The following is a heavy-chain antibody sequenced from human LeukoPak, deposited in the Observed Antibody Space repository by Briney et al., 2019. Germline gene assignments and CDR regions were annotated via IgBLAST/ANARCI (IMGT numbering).Heavy chain of an antibody. D-gene: IGHD6-6*01. CDR1: GFTFSSYA. CDR3: AKSSDIVVIIAARFDL. Sequence: GGSLRLSCAASGFTFSSYAMSWVRQAPGKGLEWVSAISGGAASTYYADSVKGRFTISRDNSKNTLYLQMDSLRAVDTAIYYCAKSSDIVVIIAARFDLWGQGTLVTVSS. CDR2: ISGGAAST. J-gene: IGHJ4*02. V-gene: IGHV3-23*01.